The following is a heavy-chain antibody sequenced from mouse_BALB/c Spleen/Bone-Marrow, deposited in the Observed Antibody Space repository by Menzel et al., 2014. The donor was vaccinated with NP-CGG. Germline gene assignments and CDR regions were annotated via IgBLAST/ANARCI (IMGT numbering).Heavy chain of an antibody. D-gene: IGHD1-2*01. CDR3: ARLHYYGYGAY. V-gene: IGHV4-1*02. J-gene: IGHJ3*01. Sequence: EVKLVESGGGLVQPGGSLKLSCAASGFDFSSYWMNWFRQAPGKGLEWIGEINPDSSTINYTPSLKDKFIISRDNAKNXLYLQMSKVRSEDTALYYCARLHYYGYGAYWGQGTLVTVSA. CDR2: INPDSSTI. CDR1: GFDFSSYW.